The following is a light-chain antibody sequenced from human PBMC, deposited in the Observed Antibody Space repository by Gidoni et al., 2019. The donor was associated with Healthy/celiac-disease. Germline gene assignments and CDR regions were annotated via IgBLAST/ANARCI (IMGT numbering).Light chain of an antibody. CDR1: QSVSSN. Sequence: VMTQSPATLSVSPGESATLSCRASQSVSSNLAWYQQKPGQAPRRLIYGASTRATGIPARFSGSGSGTEFTLTISSLQSEDFAVYYCQQYNNWPPWTFGQGTKVEIK. V-gene: IGKV3-15*01. CDR2: GAS. J-gene: IGKJ1*01. CDR3: QQYNNWPPWT.